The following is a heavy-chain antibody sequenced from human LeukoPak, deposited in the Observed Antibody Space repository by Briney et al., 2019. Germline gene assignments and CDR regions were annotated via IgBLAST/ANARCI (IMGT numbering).Heavy chain of an antibody. D-gene: IGHD3-3*01. CDR1: GGSISSSSYY. CDR3: ARHLTIFGVVIMWYYFDY. V-gene: IGHV4-39*01. CDR2: IYYSGST. J-gene: IGHJ4*02. Sequence: PSETLSLTCTVSGGSISSSSYYWGWIRQPPGKGLEWIGSIYYSGSTYYNPSLKSRVTISVDTSKNQFSLKLSSVTAADTAVYYCARHLTIFGVVIMWYYFDYWGQGTLVTVSS.